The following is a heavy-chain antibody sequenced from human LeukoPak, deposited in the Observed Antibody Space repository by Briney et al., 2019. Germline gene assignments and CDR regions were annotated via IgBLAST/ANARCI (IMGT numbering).Heavy chain of an antibody. V-gene: IGHV1-2*02. CDR1: GYTFTGYY. D-gene: IGHD3-3*01. CDR2: INPNSGGT. CDR3: ARDFTGGYYTPLDY. Sequence: ASVKVSCKASGYTFTGYYMHWVRQAPGQGLEWMGWINPNSGGTNYAQKFQGRVTMTRDTSISTAYMELSNLRSDDTAVYYCARDFTGGYYTPLDYWGQGTLVTVSS. J-gene: IGHJ4*02.